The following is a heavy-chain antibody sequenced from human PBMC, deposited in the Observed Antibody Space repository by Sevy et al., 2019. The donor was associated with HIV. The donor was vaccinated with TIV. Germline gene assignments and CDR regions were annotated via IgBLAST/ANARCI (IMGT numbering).Heavy chain of an antibody. CDR3: ARLKLHYDPYYFDL. CDR2: IKQDGSKK. Sequence: GGSLRLSCAASGFTFSDYWMSWVRQAPEKGLEWVANIKQDGSKKYYVDSVKGRFIMSTDNAKNSLCLEMNSLRAEDTAVYYCARLKLHYDPYYFDLWGQGTLVTVSS. D-gene: IGHD3-16*01. CDR1: GFTFSDYW. J-gene: IGHJ4*02. V-gene: IGHV3-7*01.